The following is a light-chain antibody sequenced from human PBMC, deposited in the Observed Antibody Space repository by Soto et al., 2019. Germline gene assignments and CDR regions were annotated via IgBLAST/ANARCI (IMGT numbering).Light chain of an antibody. V-gene: IGKV4-1*01. J-gene: IGKJ1*01. CDR2: WET. CDR1: QSVLYSSNNKNY. CDR3: QQYYSPTWT. Sequence: DIVMTQSPDSLAVSLGERATIKCKSSQSVLYSSNNKNYLAWYQHKPGQHPKLLTYWETTRKSGVPDRFSGSGSGTDFTLTISSLQAADVAVYYCQQYYSPTWTFGQGTKVEIK.